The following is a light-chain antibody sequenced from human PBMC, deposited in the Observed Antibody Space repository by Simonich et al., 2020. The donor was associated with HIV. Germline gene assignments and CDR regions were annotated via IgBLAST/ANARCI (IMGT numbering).Light chain of an antibody. Sequence: IRMTQSPSSLSASTGDRVTITCRASQDISNFLNWYQQKPGKAPKLLIYDASNLETGVPSRFSGSGSGTDFSFTISSLQPEDFATYYCQQSYSTPRTFGQGTRLDIK. J-gene: IGKJ5*01. CDR3: QQSYSTPRT. CDR1: QDISNF. V-gene: IGKV1-33*01. CDR2: DAS.